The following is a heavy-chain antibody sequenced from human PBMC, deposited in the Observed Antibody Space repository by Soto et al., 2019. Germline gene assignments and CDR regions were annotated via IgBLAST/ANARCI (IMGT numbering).Heavy chain of an antibody. Sequence: SVKVSCKASGGTFSSSAVQWVRQARGQRLEWIGWIVVGSGNTNYAQKFQERVTITRDMSTSTAYMELSSLRSEDTAVYYCAAGGAVDTAFDYWGQGTLVTVSS. CDR2: IVVGSGNT. D-gene: IGHD5-18*01. CDR3: AAGGAVDTAFDY. J-gene: IGHJ4*02. CDR1: GGTFSSSA. V-gene: IGHV1-58*01.